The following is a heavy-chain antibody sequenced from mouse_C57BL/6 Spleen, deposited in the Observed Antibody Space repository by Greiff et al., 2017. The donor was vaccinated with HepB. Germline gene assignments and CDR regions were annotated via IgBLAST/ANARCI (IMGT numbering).Heavy chain of an antibody. D-gene: IGHD2-4*01. V-gene: IGHV1-63*01. J-gene: IGHJ3*01. CDR2: IYPGGGYT. CDR1: GYTFTNYW. Sequence: LVESGAELVRPGTSVKMSCKASGYTFTNYWIGWAKQRPGHGLEWIGDIYPGGGYTNYNEKFKGKATLTADKSSSTAYMQFSSLTSEDSAIYYCARGDDYDEGFAYWGQGTLVTVSA. CDR3: ARGDDYDEGFAY.